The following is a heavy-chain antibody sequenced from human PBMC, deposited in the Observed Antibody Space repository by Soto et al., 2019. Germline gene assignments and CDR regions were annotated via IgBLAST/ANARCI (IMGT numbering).Heavy chain of an antibody. CDR2: IYYSGST. V-gene: IGHV4-59*01. D-gene: IGHD6-19*01. J-gene: IGHJ4*02. CDR1: GGSISSYY. CDR3: ARLEYSSGWYRVGC. Sequence: QVQLQESGPGLVKPSETLSLTCTVSGGSISSYYWSWIRQPPGKGLEWIGYIYYSGSTNYNPSLKSRVTISVDTSKYQCSMKLSSVTAADTAVYYGARLEYSSGWYRVGCWGQGTLVNVSS.